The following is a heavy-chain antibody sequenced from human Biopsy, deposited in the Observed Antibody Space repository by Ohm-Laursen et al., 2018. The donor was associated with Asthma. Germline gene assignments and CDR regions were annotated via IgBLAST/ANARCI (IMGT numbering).Heavy chain of an antibody. Sequence: SLRLSCAASGFNFGNYAMAWVRQAPGKGLEWVSTISGSSIIIHYGGSVKGRSTISRDNSKNTMYLVMNSLRPEDTAVYYCARDESFSMASGSWFDPWGQGTLVTVSS. CDR2: ISGSSIII. CDR1: GFNFGNYA. J-gene: IGHJ5*02. CDR3: ARDESFSMASGSWFDP. V-gene: IGHV3-23*01. D-gene: IGHD2/OR15-2a*01.